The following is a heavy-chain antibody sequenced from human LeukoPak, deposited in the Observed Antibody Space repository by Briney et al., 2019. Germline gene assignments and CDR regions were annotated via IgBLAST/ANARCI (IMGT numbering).Heavy chain of an antibody. CDR1: GFTFSSYA. Sequence: GGSLRLSCAASGFTFSSYAMSWVRQAPGKGLEWVAVISYDGSNKYYADSVKGRFTISRDNSKNTLYLQMNSLRAEDTAVYYCAKELDIAAAGGNYYYGMDVWGQGTTVTVSS. V-gene: IGHV3-30*18. D-gene: IGHD6-13*01. J-gene: IGHJ6*02. CDR3: AKELDIAAAGGNYYYGMDV. CDR2: ISYDGSNK.